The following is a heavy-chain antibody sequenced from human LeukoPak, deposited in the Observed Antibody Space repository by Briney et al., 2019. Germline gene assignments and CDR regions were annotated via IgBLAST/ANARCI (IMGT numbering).Heavy chain of an antibody. V-gene: IGHV4-4*07. CDR2: MYTSGST. J-gene: IGHJ5*02. CDR1: GGFISNYY. D-gene: IGHD1-26*01. CDR3: ATPETLVFTGERQPKLKGWFDP. Sequence: LETLSLTCTVSGGFISNYYWSWIRQPAGKGLEWIGRMYTSGSTNYNPSLKSRVTMSVDTSKNQFSLKLSFVTAADTAVYYCATPETLVFTGERQPKLKGWFDPWGQGTLVTVSS.